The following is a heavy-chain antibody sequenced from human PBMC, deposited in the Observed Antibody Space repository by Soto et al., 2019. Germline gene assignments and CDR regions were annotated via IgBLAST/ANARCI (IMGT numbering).Heavy chain of an antibody. J-gene: IGHJ5*02. D-gene: IGHD3-16*01. V-gene: IGHV4-30-2*01. CDR1: GGSISSGNSYS. CDR3: ARAVAPYLGTWFDP. CDR2: ISHTGST. Sequence: SETLSLTCAVSGGSISSGNSYSWSWIRQPPGKGLEWIGPISHTGSTSYNPSLKGRVTMSVDKSKNQFSLKLSSVTAADMAVYYCARAVAPYLGTWFDPWGQGTLVTVSS.